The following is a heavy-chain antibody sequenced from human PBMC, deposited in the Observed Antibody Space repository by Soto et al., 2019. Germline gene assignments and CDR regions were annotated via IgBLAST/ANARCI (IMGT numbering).Heavy chain of an antibody. CDR2: IVVDSGNT. CDR1: GFTFTSSA. J-gene: IGHJ5*02. Sequence: GASVKVSCKASGFTFTSSAMQWVRQARGQRLKWIGWIVVDSGNTNYAQKLQERVTITRNISTSTAYMELSSLRSEYTAVYYCAIPDIVVVPAASWGQGTLVTVSS. CDR3: AIPDIVVVPAAS. V-gene: IGHV1-58*02. D-gene: IGHD2-2*01.